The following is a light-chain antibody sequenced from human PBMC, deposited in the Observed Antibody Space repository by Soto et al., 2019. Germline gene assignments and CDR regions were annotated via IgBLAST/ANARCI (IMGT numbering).Light chain of an antibody. Sequence: EVVLTQSPGTLALSRGERATLSCRASQSASSSYLAWYQHRPGQAPRLLIFGASSRATGIPDRFSGSGSGTDFTLTISRLEPEDFAVYYCQQYGTSPITFGGGTKVDNK. CDR2: GAS. CDR1: QSASSSY. CDR3: QQYGTSPIT. J-gene: IGKJ4*01. V-gene: IGKV3-20*01.